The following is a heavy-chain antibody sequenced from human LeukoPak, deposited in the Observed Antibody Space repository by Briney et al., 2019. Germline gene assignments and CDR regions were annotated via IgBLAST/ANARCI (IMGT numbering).Heavy chain of an antibody. J-gene: IGHJ6*03. CDR1: GFTFSSYS. D-gene: IGHD4-17*01. V-gene: IGHV3-48*01. CDR3: AKDWAGGTVTIYYYYYMDV. Sequence: GGSLRLSCAASGFTFSSYSMNWVRQAPGKGLEWVSYISSSSSTIYYADSVKGRFTISRDNSKNTLYLQMNSLRAEDTAVYYCAKDWAGGTVTIYYYYYMDVWGKGTTVTVSS. CDR2: ISSSSSTI.